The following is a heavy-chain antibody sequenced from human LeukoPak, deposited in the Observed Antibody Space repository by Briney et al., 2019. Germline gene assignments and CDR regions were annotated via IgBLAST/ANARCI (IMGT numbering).Heavy chain of an antibody. D-gene: IGHD6-13*01. J-gene: IGHJ4*02. CDR3: ARAEYQQLVLS. CDR1: GFTFDDYY. Sequence: GGSLRLSCTASGFTFDDYYITWIRQAPGKGLDWVAYISSSGTATYYADSVKGRFTISRDNAKNSLYLQMDSLKAEDTAMYYCARAEYQQLVLSWGQGTLVTVSS. V-gene: IGHV3-11*04. CDR2: ISSSGTAT.